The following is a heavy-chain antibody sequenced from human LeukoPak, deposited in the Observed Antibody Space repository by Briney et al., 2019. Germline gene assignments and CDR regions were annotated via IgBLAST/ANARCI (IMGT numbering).Heavy chain of an antibody. CDR1: GGSISSGGYY. CDR2: IYYSGST. D-gene: IGHD4-17*01. V-gene: IGHV4-31*03. CDR3: ARLADSTTQGFDP. J-gene: IGHJ5*02. Sequence: SETLSLTCTVSGGSISSGGYYWSWIRQDPGKGLEWIGYIYYSGSTYYNPSLKSRVTISVDTSKNQFSLKLSSVTAADTAVYYCARLADSTTQGFDPWGQGTLVTVSS.